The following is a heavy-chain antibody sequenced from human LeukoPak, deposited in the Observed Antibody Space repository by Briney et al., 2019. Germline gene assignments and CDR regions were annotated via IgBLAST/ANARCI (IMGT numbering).Heavy chain of an antibody. Sequence: SETLSLTCTVSGASITSWYWSWLRQPAGKRLEWIGRVLNTGTTNYNPSLKSRVTMSLDTSKSQISLSMKSVTAADAAVYYCATGSGDFDHWGHGTRVTISS. CDR3: ATGSGDFDH. V-gene: IGHV4-4*07. J-gene: IGHJ4*01. D-gene: IGHD1-1*01. CDR1: GASITSWY. CDR2: VLNTGTT.